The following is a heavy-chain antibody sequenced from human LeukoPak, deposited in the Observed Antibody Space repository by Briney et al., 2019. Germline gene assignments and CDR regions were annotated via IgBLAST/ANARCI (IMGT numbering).Heavy chain of an antibody. D-gene: IGHD3-16*01. V-gene: IGHV3-48*03. Sequence: GGSLRLSCEASGITFSSYEMNWVRQAPGEGLDWVSYISGSESSIYYADSVKGRFTISRDNAKNSLYLQMNNLRAEDAAVYYCARLGFAFDIWGQGTMVTVSS. CDR3: ARLGFAFDI. CDR1: GITFSSYE. J-gene: IGHJ3*02. CDR2: ISGSESSI.